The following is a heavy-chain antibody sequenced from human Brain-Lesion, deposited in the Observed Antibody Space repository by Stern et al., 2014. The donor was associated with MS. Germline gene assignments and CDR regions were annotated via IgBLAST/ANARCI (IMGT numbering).Heavy chain of an antibody. V-gene: IGHV4-39*01. Sequence: QVQLVQSGPGLVKPSETLSLTCTVSGGSISSNSYYWGWIRQPPGKGLEWIGSIYYRGSTYYNTSLKSRVTISKDTTKNQFSLNLNPVTAADTAVYFCAKVWLGELPENPFDYWGQGTLVTVSS. CDR2: IYYRGST. CDR1: GGSISSNSYY. CDR3: AKVWLGELPENPFDY. J-gene: IGHJ4*02. D-gene: IGHD3-10*01.